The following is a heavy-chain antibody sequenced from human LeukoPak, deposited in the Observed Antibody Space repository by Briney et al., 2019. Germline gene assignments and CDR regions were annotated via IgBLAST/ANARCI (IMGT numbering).Heavy chain of an antibody. CDR1: GFSLATSGTC. CDR2: IDWDDDE. D-gene: IGHD1-20*01. J-gene: IGHJ4*02. Sequence: SGPTLVNPTQTLTLTCTFSGFSLATSGTCVSWIRQPPGKALEWLARIDWDDDEYYSTSLKTRLTISKDTSKNQVVLIMTNMDPVDSATYYCARVLITGSTHYFDYWGQGTLVTVSS. CDR3: ARVLITGSTHYFDY. V-gene: IGHV2-70*11.